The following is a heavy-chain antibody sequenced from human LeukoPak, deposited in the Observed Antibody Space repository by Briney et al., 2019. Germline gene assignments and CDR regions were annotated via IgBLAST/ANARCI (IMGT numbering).Heavy chain of an antibody. V-gene: IGHV1-2*02. CDR3: ARGLVVVVPAAFNWFDP. CDR1: GYSFADYY. J-gene: IGHJ5*02. Sequence: ASVKVSCKASGYSFADYYMHWVRQAPGQGLEWMGWIKPNSGDTRSAQKFQGRVTMTRDTSISTAYMELSSLRYDDTAVYYCARGLVVVVPAAFNWFDPWGQGTLVTVSS. CDR2: IKPNSGDT. D-gene: IGHD2-2*01.